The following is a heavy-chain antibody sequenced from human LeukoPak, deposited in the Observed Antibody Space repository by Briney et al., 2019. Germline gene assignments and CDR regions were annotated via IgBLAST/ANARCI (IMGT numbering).Heavy chain of an antibody. CDR3: AKYSRPPSIDY. CDR2: ISGSGGTT. CDR1: GFTFNTYA. J-gene: IGHJ4*02. V-gene: IGHV3-23*01. Sequence: GGSLRLSCAASGFTFNTYAMSWVRQAPGKGLEWVSAISGSGGTTYYADSVKGRFAISRDNSKNTLYLQMNSLRAEDTAVYYCAKYSRPPSIDYWGQGTLVTVSS. D-gene: IGHD6-13*01.